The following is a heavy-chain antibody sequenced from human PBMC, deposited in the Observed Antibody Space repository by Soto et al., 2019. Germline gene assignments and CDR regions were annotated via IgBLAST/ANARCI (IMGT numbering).Heavy chain of an antibody. CDR1: GGTFSSYA. D-gene: IGHD2-2*01. CDR2: IIPISDTT. V-gene: IGHV1-69*01. CDR3: ARSQGSSTSLEIYYYYYYGMDV. Sequence: QVQLVQSGAEVKKPGSSVKVAGKASGGTFSSYASSWVRQAPGQVLEWMGGIIPISDTTNYAQKCQGRVRITADESKNTAYMELSSLRSEDTAVYYCARSQGSSTSLEIYYYYYYGMDVWGQGTTVTVSS. J-gene: IGHJ6*02.